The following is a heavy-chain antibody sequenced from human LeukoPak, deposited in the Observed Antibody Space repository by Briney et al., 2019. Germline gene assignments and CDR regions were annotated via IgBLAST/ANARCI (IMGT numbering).Heavy chain of an antibody. J-gene: IGHJ4*02. V-gene: IGHV4-39*07. CDR1: GGSISSSSYY. CDR2: IYYSGST. D-gene: IGHD3-22*01. CDR3: AKDHESDGYPCLDH. Sequence: PSETLSLTCTVSGGSISSSSYYWGWIRQPPGKGLEWIGSIYYSGSTYYNPSLKSRVTISVDTSKNQFSLKLSSVTAADTAVYYCAKDHESDGYPCLDHWGLGTLVTVSS.